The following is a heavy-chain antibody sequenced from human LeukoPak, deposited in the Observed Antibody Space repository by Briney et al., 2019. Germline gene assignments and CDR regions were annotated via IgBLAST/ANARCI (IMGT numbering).Heavy chain of an antibody. CDR3: ARGRRRITIFGVVITPRGWFDP. CDR2: INHSGST. V-gene: IGHV4-34*01. Sequence: SETLSLTCAVYGGSFSGYYWSWIRQPPGKGLEWIGEINHSGSTNYNPSLKSRVTISVDTSKNQFSLKLSSVTAADAAVYYCARGRRRITIFGVVITPRGWFDPWGQGTLVTVSS. CDR1: GGSFSGYY. J-gene: IGHJ5*02. D-gene: IGHD3-3*01.